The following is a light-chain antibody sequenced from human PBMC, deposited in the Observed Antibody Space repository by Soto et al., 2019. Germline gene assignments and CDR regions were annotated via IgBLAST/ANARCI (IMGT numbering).Light chain of an antibody. Sequence: EIVLTQSPGTLSLSPGERATLSCRASHSVSSSYLAWYQQKPGQAPRLVIYAASNRATGIPDRFSGSGSGTDFTLTISRLEPEDFAVYYCQQYCSSPPWTFAQGTKVEIK. CDR1: HSVSSSY. CDR3: QQYCSSPPWT. CDR2: AAS. V-gene: IGKV3-20*01. J-gene: IGKJ1*01.